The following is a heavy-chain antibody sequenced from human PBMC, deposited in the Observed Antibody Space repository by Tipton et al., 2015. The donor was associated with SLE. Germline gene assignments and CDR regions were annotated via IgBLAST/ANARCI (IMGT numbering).Heavy chain of an antibody. CDR3: ARGMLTWRGAIIGVDV. Sequence: LRLSCTVSGGSISSGSYYWSWIRQPAGKGLEWIGRIYTSGSTNYNPSLKSRVTISFDMSKNQVSLKLNSVTAADTAVYYCARGMLTWRGAIIGVDVWGQGTSVNVSS. V-gene: IGHV4-61*02. J-gene: IGHJ6*02. D-gene: IGHD2-8*01. CDR2: IYTSGST. CDR1: GGSISSGSYY.